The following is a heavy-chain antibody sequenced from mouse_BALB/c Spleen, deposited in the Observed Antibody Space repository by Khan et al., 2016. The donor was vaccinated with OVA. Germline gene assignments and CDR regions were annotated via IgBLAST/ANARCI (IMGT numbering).Heavy chain of an antibody. V-gene: IGHV1-63*01. Sequence: VQLQHSGAELVRPGTSVNISCKASGDAFTNYWLGWVKQRPGHGLEWIGDIYPGSGNTYYNEKLKGKVTLTADKSSGTAYLQLINLTSEDSAVYFCARWGMDSWGQGTSVTVSS. CDR1: GDAFTNYW. CDR3: ARWGMDS. J-gene: IGHJ4*01. CDR2: IYPGSGNT.